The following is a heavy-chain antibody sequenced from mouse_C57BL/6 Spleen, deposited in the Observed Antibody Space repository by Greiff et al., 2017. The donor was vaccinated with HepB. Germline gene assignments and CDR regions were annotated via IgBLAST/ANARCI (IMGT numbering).Heavy chain of an antibody. J-gene: IGHJ2*01. CDR1: GFTFSSYA. Sequence: EVKLVESGGGLVKPGGSLKLSCAASGFTFSSYAMSWVRQTPEKRLEWVATISDGGSYTYYPDNVKGRFTISRDNAKNNLYLQMSHLKSEDTAMYYCAREGSSGTDYWGQGTTLTVAS. CDR2: ISDGGSYT. V-gene: IGHV5-4*01. D-gene: IGHD3-2*02. CDR3: AREGSSGTDY.